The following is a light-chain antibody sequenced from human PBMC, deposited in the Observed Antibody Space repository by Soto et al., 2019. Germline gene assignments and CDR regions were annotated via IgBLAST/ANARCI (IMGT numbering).Light chain of an antibody. CDR2: DAS. CDR3: QHYNSYSEA. CDR1: RSVSGW. Sequence: DLKITQPPSTLSASVGDTVTVTCRASRSVSGWLAWYQQKPGEAPKLLIYDASALPRGVPSRFSGSGSGTKFTLTIASLQPDDFATYYCQHYNSYSEAFGQGTKVDIK. J-gene: IGKJ1*01. V-gene: IGKV1-5*01.